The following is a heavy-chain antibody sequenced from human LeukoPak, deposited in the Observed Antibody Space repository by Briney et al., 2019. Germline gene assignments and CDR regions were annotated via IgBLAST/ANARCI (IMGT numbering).Heavy chain of an antibody. J-gene: IGHJ4*02. Sequence: GRSLRLSCAASGFTFSSYAMRWVRQAPGKGLEWVSGVSGSGGGTYYADSVKGRITISRDNSKNTLYLQLNSLRAGDTAIYYCAKAREAYCSGGSCYEFDFWGQGTLVTVSS. V-gene: IGHV3-23*01. CDR1: GFTFSSYA. CDR3: AKAREAYCSGGSCYEFDF. D-gene: IGHD2-15*01. CDR2: VSGSGGGT.